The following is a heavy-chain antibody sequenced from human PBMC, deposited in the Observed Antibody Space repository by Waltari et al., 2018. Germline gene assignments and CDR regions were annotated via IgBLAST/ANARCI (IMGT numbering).Heavy chain of an antibody. CDR3: ARESSSEYFDY. CDR2: IKQDGSEK. V-gene: IGHV3-7*01. CDR1: GFTFSSYW. Sequence: EVQLVESGGGLVQPGGSWRLSCAASGFTFSSYWMSWVRQAPGKGLEWVANIKQDGSEKYYVDSVKGRFTISRDNAKNSLYLQMNSLRAEDTAVYYCARESSSEYFDYWGQGTLVTVSS. D-gene: IGHD2-2*01. J-gene: IGHJ4*02.